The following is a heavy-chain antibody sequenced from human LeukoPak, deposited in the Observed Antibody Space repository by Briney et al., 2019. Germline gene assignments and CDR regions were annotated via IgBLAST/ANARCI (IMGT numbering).Heavy chain of an antibody. CDR2: ISGSGGST. Sequence: GGSLRLSCAASGFTFSSSAMNWVRQAPGKGLEWVSAISGSGGSTYYADSVKGRFTISRDNSKNTLYLQMNSLRAEDTAVYYCAKPPGEWLLPNGGVYWGQGTLVTVSS. V-gene: IGHV3-23*01. D-gene: IGHD3-3*01. CDR1: GFTFSSSA. J-gene: IGHJ4*02. CDR3: AKPPGEWLLPNGGVY.